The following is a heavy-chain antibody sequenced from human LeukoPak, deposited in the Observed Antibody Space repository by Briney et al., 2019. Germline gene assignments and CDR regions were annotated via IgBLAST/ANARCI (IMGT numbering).Heavy chain of an antibody. CDR2: INSDGSST. CDR3: ARGSAYFDSSGYYDYFDY. J-gene: IGHJ4*02. Sequence: GGSLRLSCAASGFTFTSYWMHWVRQAPGKGLVWVSRINSDGSSTNYADSVKGRFTISRDNAKNTLYLQMNSLRAEDTAVYYCARGSAYFDSSGYYDYFDYWGQGTLVTVSS. CDR1: GFTFTSYW. D-gene: IGHD3-22*01. V-gene: IGHV3-74*01.